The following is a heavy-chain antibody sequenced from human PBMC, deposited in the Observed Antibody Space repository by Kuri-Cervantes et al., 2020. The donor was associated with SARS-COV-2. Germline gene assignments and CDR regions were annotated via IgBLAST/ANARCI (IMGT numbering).Heavy chain of an antibody. CDR3: ARHLRGIVVVVAAFDY. D-gene: IGHD2-15*01. Sequence: SETLSLTCTVSGGSISTYYWSWIRQSAGKGLGWIGRIYSSGSTDYNPSLKSRVTMSVDTSKNQFSLNLISVAAADTAVYYCARHLRGIVVVVAAFDYWGQGTLVTVSS. V-gene: IGHV4-4*07. J-gene: IGHJ4*02. CDR1: GGSISTYY. CDR2: IYSSGST.